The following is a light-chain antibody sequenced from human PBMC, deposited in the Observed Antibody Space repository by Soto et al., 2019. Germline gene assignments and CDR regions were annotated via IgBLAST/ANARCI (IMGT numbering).Light chain of an antibody. V-gene: IGKV4-1*01. CDR3: QDYYSSWT. Sequence: DIVMTQSSDSLAVSLGERATINCKSSQNNKNYLAWYQQKTGQPPKLLIDWASTRASGVPDRFSGSGSGTDFTLTISSLQAEDVGIYYCQDYYSSWTFGQGTKVDI. CDR2: WAS. CDR1: QNNKNY. J-gene: IGKJ1*01.